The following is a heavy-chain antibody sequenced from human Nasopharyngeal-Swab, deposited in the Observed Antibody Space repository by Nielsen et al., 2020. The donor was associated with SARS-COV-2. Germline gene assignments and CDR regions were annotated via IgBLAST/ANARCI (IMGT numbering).Heavy chain of an antibody. CDR2: ISSSSSTI. V-gene: IGHV3-48*01. J-gene: IGHJ4*02. CDR1: GFTFSSYS. D-gene: IGHD3-9*01. CDR3: ARKDYDILTGHPFFDY. Sequence: GGSLRLSCAASGFTFSSYSMNWVRQAPGKGLEWVSYISSSSSTIYYADSVKGQFTISRDNAKNSLYLQMNSLIAEDTAVYYCARKDYDILTGHPFFDYWGQGTLVTVSS.